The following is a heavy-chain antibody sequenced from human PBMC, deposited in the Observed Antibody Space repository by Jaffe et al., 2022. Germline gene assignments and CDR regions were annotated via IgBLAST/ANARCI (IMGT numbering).Heavy chain of an antibody. Sequence: QVQLQESGPGLVKPSETLSLTCAVSGYSISSGYYWGWIRQPPGKGLEWIGSIYHSGSTYYNPSLKSRVTISVDTSKNQFSLKLSSVTAADTAVYYCASRSSITMVRGAFDYWGQGTLVTVSS. CDR2: IYHSGST. CDR1: GYSISSGYY. D-gene: IGHD3-10*01. CDR3: ASRSSITMVRGAFDY. J-gene: IGHJ4*02. V-gene: IGHV4-38-2*01.